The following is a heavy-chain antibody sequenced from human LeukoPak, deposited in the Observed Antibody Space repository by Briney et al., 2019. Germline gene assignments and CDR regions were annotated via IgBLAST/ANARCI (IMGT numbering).Heavy chain of an antibody. CDR1: GVSVISSY. CDR2: IHHSGDT. CDR3: ARHNGVSYLDY. J-gene: IGHJ4*02. V-gene: IGHV4-59*02. Sequence: PSETLSLTCTVSGVSVISSYWSWVRQPPGKGLEYIGFIHHSGDTKYNPSLKSRVTMSVDTPKSQFSLRLSSVTAADSAVYYCARHNGVSYLDYWAQGTLVTVSS. D-gene: IGHD2-8*01.